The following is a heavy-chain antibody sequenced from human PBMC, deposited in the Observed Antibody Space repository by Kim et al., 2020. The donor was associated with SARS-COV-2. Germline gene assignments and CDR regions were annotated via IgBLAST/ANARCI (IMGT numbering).Heavy chain of an antibody. V-gene: IGHV4-34*01. D-gene: IGHD5-12*01. CDR1: GGSFSGYY. CDR3: ARGGNSGYDS. CDR2: INHSGST. J-gene: IGHJ4*02. Sequence: SETLSLTCAVYGGSFSGYYWSWIRQPPGKGLEWIGEINHSGSTNYNPSLKSRVTISVDTSKNQFSLKLSSVTAADTAVYYCARGGNSGYDSWGQGTLVTVSS.